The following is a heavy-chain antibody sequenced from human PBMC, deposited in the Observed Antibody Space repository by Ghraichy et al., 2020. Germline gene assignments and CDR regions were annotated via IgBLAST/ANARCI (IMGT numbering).Heavy chain of an antibody. CDR3: AHRIGYGRADSFDY. CDR2: IYWNADK. J-gene: IGHJ4*02. D-gene: IGHD6-13*01. CDR1: GFSLRTSGVG. V-gene: IGHV2-5*01. Sequence: SGPTLVKPTQTLTLTCTFSGFSLRTSGVGVGWIRQPPGKALEWLALIYWNADKRYSPSLKRRLTITKDTSKNQAVLTMTNMDPLDTATDYCAHRIGYGRADSFDYWGQGTLVTVSS.